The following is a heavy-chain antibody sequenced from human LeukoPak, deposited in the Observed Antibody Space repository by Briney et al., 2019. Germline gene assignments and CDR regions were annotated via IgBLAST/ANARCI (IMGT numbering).Heavy chain of an antibody. CDR2: IRAYNGNT. V-gene: IGHV1-18*01. J-gene: IGHJ5*02. CDR1: GYTYTSYG. D-gene: IGHD3-16*01. CDR3: ASVVGVHGEGMSFDT. Sequence: ASVKLSYKASGYTYTSYGIRCVRQAPGQGLEWMGWIRAYNGNTNYAQKLQGRVTMTTDTSTSTAYMELGSLRSDDTAVYYCASVVGVHGEGMSFDTWGQGTLVTVSS.